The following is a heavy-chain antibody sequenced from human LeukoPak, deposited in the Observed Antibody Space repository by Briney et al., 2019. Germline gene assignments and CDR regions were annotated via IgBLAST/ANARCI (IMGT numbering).Heavy chain of an antibody. CDR3: ARHDGSGPFDY. V-gene: IGHV5-51*01. Sequence: GESLKISCKGSGYSFTTYWIGWVRQMPGKGLEWMGIIYPGDSDTKYSPSFEGQVTMSADKSISTAYLQWRSLKASDTAIYYCARHDGSGPFDYWGQGTLVTVSS. J-gene: IGHJ4*02. CDR1: GYSFTTYW. D-gene: IGHD1-1*01. CDR2: IYPGDSDT.